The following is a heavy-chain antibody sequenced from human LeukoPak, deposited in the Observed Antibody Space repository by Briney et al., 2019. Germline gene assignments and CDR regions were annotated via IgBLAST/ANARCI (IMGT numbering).Heavy chain of an antibody. V-gene: IGHV3-21*01. J-gene: IGHJ4*02. CDR3: ARGRLHYGDYEKTFDY. Sequence: GSLRLSCAASGFSFSSFSMNWVRQAPGKGLELVSYISGGSSFTYYVDSVKGRFTISRDNAKNSLYLQMNSLRAEDTAVYYCARGRLHYGDYEKTFDYWGQGTLVTVSS. CDR2: ISGGSSFT. CDR1: GFSFSSFS. D-gene: IGHD4-17*01.